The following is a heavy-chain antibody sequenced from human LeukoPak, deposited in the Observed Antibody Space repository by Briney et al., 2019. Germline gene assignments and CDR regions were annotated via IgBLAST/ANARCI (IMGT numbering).Heavy chain of an antibody. D-gene: IGHD1-26*01. Sequence: GGSLRLSCAASGFSFSNFAIHWVRQAPGKGVEWLAVISHDGTTKYYADSVKGRFTISRDNSNNSLSLQMNSLSAEDTAVYYCARARGRWHLLPLDFWGQGTLVTVSS. CDR3: ARARGRWHLLPLDF. V-gene: IGHV3-30*04. CDR2: ISHDGTTK. J-gene: IGHJ4*02. CDR1: GFSFSNFA.